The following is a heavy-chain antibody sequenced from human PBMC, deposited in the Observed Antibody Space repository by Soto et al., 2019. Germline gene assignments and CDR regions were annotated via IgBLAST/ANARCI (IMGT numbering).Heavy chain of an antibody. V-gene: IGHV3-33*01. J-gene: IGHJ6*02. Sequence: QVQLVESGGGVVQPGRSLRLSCAASGFTFSSYGMHWVRQAPGKGLEWVAVIWYDGSNKYYADSVKGRFTISRDNSKSTLYLQMNSLRAEDTAVYYCAREKRIAAAGTYYYYGMDVWGQGTTVTVSS. CDR2: IWYDGSNK. CDR1: GFTFSSYG. D-gene: IGHD6-13*01. CDR3: AREKRIAAAGTYYYYGMDV.